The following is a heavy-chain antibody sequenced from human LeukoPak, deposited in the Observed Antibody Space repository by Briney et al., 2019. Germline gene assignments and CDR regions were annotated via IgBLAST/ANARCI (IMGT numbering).Heavy chain of an antibody. J-gene: IGHJ3*02. V-gene: IGHV4-59*01. D-gene: IGHD3-16*01. CDR2: IYYSGST. Sequence: SETLSLTCTVSGGSISSYYWSWIRQPPGKGLEWIGYIYYSGSTNYNPSPKRRVTISADTYKNQFSLKLSSVTAADTAVYCCARGPIGVFDIWGQGTMVTVSS. CDR1: GGSISSYY. CDR3: ARGPIGVFDI.